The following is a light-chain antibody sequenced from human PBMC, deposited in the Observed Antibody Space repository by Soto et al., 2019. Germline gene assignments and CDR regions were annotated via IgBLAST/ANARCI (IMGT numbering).Light chain of an antibody. CDR1: QSVSSN. V-gene: IGKV3-11*01. CDR3: QQRSNWPPLT. Sequence: EIVMTQSPATLSVSPGEGATLSCRASQSVSSNLAWYQQKPGQAPRLLIYAASTRATGIPARFSGSGSGTDFTLTISSLEPEDFAVYYCQQRSNWPPLTFGGGTKVEIK. J-gene: IGKJ4*01. CDR2: AAS.